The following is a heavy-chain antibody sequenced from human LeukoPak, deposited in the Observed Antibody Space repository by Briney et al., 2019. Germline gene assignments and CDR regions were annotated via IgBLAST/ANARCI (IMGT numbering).Heavy chain of an antibody. CDR1: GYTFTSYD. Sequence: ASVKVSCKASGYTFTSYDINWVRQATGQGLEWMGWMNPNSGNTGYAQKFQGRVTMTRNTSISTAYMELSSLRSEDTAVYYCARPPYSGSFNAYAFDIWGQGTMVTVSS. D-gene: IGHD1-26*01. CDR2: MNPNSGNT. V-gene: IGHV1-8*01. CDR3: ARPPYSGSFNAYAFDI. J-gene: IGHJ3*02.